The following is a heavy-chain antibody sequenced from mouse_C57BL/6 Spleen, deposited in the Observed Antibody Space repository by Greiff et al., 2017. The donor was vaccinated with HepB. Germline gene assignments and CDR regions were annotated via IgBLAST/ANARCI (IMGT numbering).Heavy chain of an antibody. D-gene: IGHD2-2*01. CDR2: IDPSDSYT. J-gene: IGHJ4*01. Sequence: VQLQQPGAELVKPGASVKLSCKASGYTFTSYWMQWVKQRPGQGLEWIGEIDPSDSYTNYNQKFKGKATLTVDTSSSTAYMQLSSLTSEDSAVYYCASGFYAMDYWGQGTSVTVSS. V-gene: IGHV1-50*01. CDR3: ASGFYAMDY. CDR1: GYTFTSYW.